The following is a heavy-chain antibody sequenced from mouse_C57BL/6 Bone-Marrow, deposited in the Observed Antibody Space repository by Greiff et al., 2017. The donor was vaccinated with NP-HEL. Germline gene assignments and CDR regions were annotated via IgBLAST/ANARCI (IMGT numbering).Heavy chain of an antibody. Sequence: VQGVESGPGLVAPSQSLSITCTVSGFSLTSYGVHWVRQPPGKGLEWLVVIWSDGSTTYNSALKSRLSISKDNSKSQVFLKMNSLQTDDTAMYYCARHETAQAPYYYAMDYWGQGTSVTVSS. CDR2: IWSDGST. CDR1: GFSLTSYG. CDR3: ARHETAQAPYYYAMDY. J-gene: IGHJ4*01. D-gene: IGHD3-2*02. V-gene: IGHV2-6-1*01.